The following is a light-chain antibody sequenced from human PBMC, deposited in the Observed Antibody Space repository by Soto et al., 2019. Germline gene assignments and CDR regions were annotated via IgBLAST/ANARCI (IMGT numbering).Light chain of an antibody. CDR2: GAS. J-gene: IGKJ1*01. Sequence: EIVLTQSPATLSLSLGERATLSCRASQSVSSNLAWYQLKPGQAPRLLIYGASTRATGIPARFSGSGSGTDFTLTISSLQSEDFAVYYCQQYHDWPTFGQGTKVDIK. CDR3: QQYHDWPT. V-gene: IGKV3-15*01. CDR1: QSVSSN.